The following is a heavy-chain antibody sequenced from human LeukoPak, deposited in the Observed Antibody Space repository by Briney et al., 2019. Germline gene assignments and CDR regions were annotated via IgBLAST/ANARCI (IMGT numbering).Heavy chain of an antibody. CDR3: ATWVVAGRNYFDY. D-gene: IGHD6-19*01. J-gene: IGHJ4*02. CDR2: IYYSGNT. V-gene: IGHV4-39*07. CDR1: GGSITTTTYY. Sequence: PSETLSLTCTVSGGSITTTTYYWGWIRQPPGKGLEWIGSIYYSGNTYYNPSLKSRVTISLDTSKNQFSLKVSSVTAADTAVYYCATWVVAGRNYFDYWGQGTLVTVSS.